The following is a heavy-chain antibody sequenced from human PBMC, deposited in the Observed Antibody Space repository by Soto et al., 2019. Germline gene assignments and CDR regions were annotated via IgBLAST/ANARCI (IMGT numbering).Heavy chain of an antibody. V-gene: IGHV3-30*18. D-gene: IGHD5-12*01. CDR1: GFTLSSYG. CDR2: IPYDGSNK. Sequence: QVQLVESGGGVVQPGRSLRLSCAASGFTLSSYGMHWVRQAPGKGLEWVAAIPYDGSNKYYADSVKGRFTISRDNSKNTLYLQMNSLRAADTGVYYCAKDPGYGLDYWGQGTLVTVSS. J-gene: IGHJ4*02. CDR3: AKDPGYGLDY.